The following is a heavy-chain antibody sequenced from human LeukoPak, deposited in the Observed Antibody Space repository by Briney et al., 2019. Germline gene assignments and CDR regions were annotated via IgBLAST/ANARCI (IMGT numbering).Heavy chain of an antibody. CDR2: INRDSSAK. CDR1: GFTFSSYW. Sequence: GGSLRLSCAASGFTFSSYWMSWVRQTPEKGLEFVANINRDSSAKNYVDSVKGRFTISRDNAKKSLFLELNSLRADDTAVFYCARDPGSSAFDLWGQGSLVTVST. CDR3: ARDPGSSAFDL. V-gene: IGHV3-7*01. D-gene: IGHD1-14*01. J-gene: IGHJ4*02.